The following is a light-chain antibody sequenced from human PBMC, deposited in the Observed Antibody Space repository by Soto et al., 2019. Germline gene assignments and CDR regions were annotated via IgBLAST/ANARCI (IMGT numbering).Light chain of an antibody. J-gene: IGKJ5*01. CDR3: QQAKSFPIT. CDR1: QGVSTW. CDR2: TAS. Sequence: DIQMTQSPSSVSASVGDRVTIACRASQGVSTWLAWYQQKPGKAPNXLIYTASSLQSGVPSRFRGSGSGTDFTLTINGLKPEDFETDDCQQAKSFPITFGQGTRLEIK. V-gene: IGKV1-12*01.